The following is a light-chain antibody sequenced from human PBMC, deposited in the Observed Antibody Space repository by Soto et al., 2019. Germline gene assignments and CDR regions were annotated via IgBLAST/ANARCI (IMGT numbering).Light chain of an antibody. CDR2: YDS. Sequence: SYELTQPPSVSVAPGKTARITCGGNNIGSKRVHWYQQKPGPAPVLVIYYDSDRPSGIPERFSGSNSGNTATLTISRVEAGDEADYYCQVWDSSTDHYVFGTGTKVTVL. J-gene: IGLJ1*01. V-gene: IGLV3-21*04. CDR3: QVWDSSTDHYV. CDR1: NIGSKR.